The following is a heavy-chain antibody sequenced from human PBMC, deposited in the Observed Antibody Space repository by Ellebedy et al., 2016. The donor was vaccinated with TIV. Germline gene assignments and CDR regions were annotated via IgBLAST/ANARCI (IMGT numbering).Heavy chain of an antibody. J-gene: IGHJ5*02. CDR2: IYPGDSDT. CDR3: AKGWFRGPNWFDP. Sequence: GESLKISXKGSGYSFTLYWIGWVRQMPGKGLEWMGTIYPGDSDTRYSPSFQGQVTISADKSISTAYLQWSSLKASDTAMYYCAKGWFRGPNWFDPWGQGTLVTVSS. CDR1: GYSFTLYW. V-gene: IGHV5-51*01. D-gene: IGHD3-10*01.